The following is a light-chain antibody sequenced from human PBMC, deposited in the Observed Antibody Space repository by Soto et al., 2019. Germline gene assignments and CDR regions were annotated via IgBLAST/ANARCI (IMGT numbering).Light chain of an antibody. CDR3: VAWDDSLNGYGV. J-gene: IGLJ2*01. CDR2: SNN. Sequence: QSVLTQPPSASGTPGQRVTISCSGSSSNIGSNTVNWYQQLPGTAPKLVIYSNNQRPSGVPDRFSGSKSGTSASLAISGLQSEDEADYYCVAWDDSLNGYGVFGGGTKSPS. CDR1: SSNIGSNT. V-gene: IGLV1-44*01.